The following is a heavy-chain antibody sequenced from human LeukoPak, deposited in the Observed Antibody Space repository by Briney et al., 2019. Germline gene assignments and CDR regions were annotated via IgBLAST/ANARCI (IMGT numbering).Heavy chain of an antibody. J-gene: IGHJ4*02. D-gene: IGHD2-2*01. V-gene: IGHV4-34*01. CDR1: GGSFSGYY. CDR3: ARRYCSSTSCSTVDY. CDR2: INHSGST. Sequence: PSETLSLTCAVYGGSFSGYYWSWIRQPPGKGLEWIGEINHSGSTNYNPSLKSRVTISVDTSKNQFSLKLSSVTAADTAVYYCARRYCSSTSCSTVDYWGQGTLVTVSS.